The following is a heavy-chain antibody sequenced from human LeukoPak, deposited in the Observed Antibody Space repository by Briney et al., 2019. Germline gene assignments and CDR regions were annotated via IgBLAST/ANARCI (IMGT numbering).Heavy chain of an antibody. CDR1: GYTFTGYY. CDR3: AREEQQIGDWFDP. CDR2: INPNSGGT. V-gene: IGHV1-2*02. D-gene: IGHD6-13*01. Sequence: ASAKVSCKASGYTFTGYYMHWVRQAPGQGLEWMGWINPNSGGTNYAQKFQGRVTMTRDTSISTAYMELSRLRSDDTAVYYCAREEQQIGDWFDPWGQGTLVTVSS. J-gene: IGHJ5*02.